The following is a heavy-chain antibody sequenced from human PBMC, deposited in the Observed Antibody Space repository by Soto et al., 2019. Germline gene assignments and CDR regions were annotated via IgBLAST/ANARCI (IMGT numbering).Heavy chain of an antibody. D-gene: IGHD4-17*01. Sequence: SETLSLTCTVSGGSISSSSYYWGWIRQPPGKGLEWIGSIYYSGSTYYNPSLKSRVTISVDTSKNQFSLKLSSVTAADTAVYYCATSMTTVTKLDYWGQGTLVTVSS. J-gene: IGHJ4*02. CDR2: IYYSGST. V-gene: IGHV4-39*01. CDR3: ATSMTTVTKLDY. CDR1: GGSISSSSYY.